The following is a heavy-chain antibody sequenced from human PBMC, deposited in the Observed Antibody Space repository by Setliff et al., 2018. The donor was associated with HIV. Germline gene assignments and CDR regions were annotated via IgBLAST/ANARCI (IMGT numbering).Heavy chain of an antibody. CDR1: GFTFSSYE. D-gene: IGHD2-21*02. J-gene: IGHJ4*02. Sequence: PGGSLRLSCAASGFTFSSYEMDWFRQAPGKGLEWVSYITGSSDTIYYVDSVRGRFTISRDNAENSLYLQMNSLRAEDTAVYYCARDVGWAPVFCGGDCYSPTYFDCWGQGTLVTVSS. CDR2: ITGSSDTI. CDR3: ARDVGWAPVFCGGDCYSPTYFDC. V-gene: IGHV3-48*03.